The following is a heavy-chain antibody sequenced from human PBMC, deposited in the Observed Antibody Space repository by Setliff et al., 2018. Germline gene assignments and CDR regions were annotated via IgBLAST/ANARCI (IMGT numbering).Heavy chain of an antibody. CDR1: GVTVSDAW. CDR2: IKSKTDGGPT. V-gene: IGHV3-15*01. CDR3: TTDVTGSYYQEIHY. J-gene: IGHJ4*02. Sequence: GGSLRLSCAASGVTVSDAWMGWVRQTPGEGLDWVGRIKSKTDGGPTDYAAPVKGRFTISRDDSKNTLYLQMNSLKTEDTAIYYCTTDVTGSYYQEIHYWGQGTLVTVSS. D-gene: IGHD1-26*01.